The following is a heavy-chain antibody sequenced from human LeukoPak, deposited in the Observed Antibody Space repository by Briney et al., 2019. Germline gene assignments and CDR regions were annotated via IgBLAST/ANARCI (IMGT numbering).Heavy chain of an antibody. CDR2: INSDGSST. CDR1: GFTFSRHW. D-gene: IGHD5-12*01. V-gene: IGHV3-74*01. Sequence: GGSLRLSCAASGFTFSRHWMHWVRQAPGKGLVWVSRINSDGSSTSHADSVKGRFTISRDNAENTLYLQMNSLRAEDTAVYYCKSGIVATIGDYWGQGTLVTASS. J-gene: IGHJ4*02. CDR3: KSGIVATIGDY.